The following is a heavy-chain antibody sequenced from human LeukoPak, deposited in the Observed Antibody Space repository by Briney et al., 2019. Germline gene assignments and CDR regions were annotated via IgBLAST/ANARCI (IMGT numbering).Heavy chain of an antibody. V-gene: IGHV4-34*01. CDR3: ARGGYCSSTSCYFTPYYYYYYMDV. Sequence: SETLSLTCAVYGGSFSGYYWSWIRQPPGKGLEWIGEINHSGSTNYNPSLKSRVTISVDTSKNQFSLKLSSVTAADTAVYYCARGGYCSSTSCYFTPYYYYYYMDVWGKGTTVTVSS. D-gene: IGHD2-2*01. CDR2: INHSGST. CDR1: GGSFSGYY. J-gene: IGHJ6*03.